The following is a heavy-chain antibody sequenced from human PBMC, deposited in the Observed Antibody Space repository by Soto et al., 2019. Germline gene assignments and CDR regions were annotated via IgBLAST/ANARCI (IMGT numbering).Heavy chain of an antibody. Sequence: GGSLRLSCVASAFVLRDYPINWVRQAPWKGLEWVANINRRGSEANYAASVRGRFNISRDNARNLLYLQMNSLRADDTAVYFCVRGTPKPGLDYWGQGTLVTVSS. CDR3: VRGTPKPGLDY. CDR1: AFVLRDYP. J-gene: IGHJ4*02. D-gene: IGHD1-7*01. V-gene: IGHV3-7*03. CDR2: INRRGSEA.